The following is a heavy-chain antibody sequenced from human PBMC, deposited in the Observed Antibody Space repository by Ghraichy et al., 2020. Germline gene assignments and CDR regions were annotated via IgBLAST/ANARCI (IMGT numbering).Heavy chain of an antibody. Sequence: GGSLRLSCAASGFAFSRYTMHWVRQAPGKGLEFVSAIGTNELNTNYVNSVKDSFTISRDNSKNTVFLQMGSLSVEDTAMYYCARDDQKWLVDHWGQGTLVTVSS. CDR2: IGTNELNT. J-gene: IGHJ4*02. CDR3: ARDDQKWLVDH. D-gene: IGHD6-19*01. V-gene: IGHV3-64*01. CDR1: GFAFSRYT.